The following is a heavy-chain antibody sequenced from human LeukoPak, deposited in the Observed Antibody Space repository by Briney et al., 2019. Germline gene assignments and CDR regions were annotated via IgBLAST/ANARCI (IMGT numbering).Heavy chain of an antibody. Sequence: ASVKVSCKASGYTFTSYAMHWVRQAPGQRLEWMGWINAGNGNTEYSQKFQGRVTITRDTSASTAYMEQSSLRSEDTAVYYCARDLIGAAMGYWGQGTLVTVSS. V-gene: IGHV1-3*01. CDR2: INAGNGNT. D-gene: IGHD2-2*01. CDR3: ARDLIGAAMGY. J-gene: IGHJ4*02. CDR1: GYTFTSYA.